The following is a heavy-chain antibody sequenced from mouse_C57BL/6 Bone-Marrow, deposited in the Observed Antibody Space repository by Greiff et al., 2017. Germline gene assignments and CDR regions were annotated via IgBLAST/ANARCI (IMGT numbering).Heavy chain of an antibody. D-gene: IGHD3-3*01. CDR3: ARGGRGTPYFDY. V-gene: IGHV1-82*01. Sequence: VQLQQSGPELVKPGASVKISCKASGYAFSSSWMNWVKQRPGKGLEWIGRIYPGDGDTNYNGKFKGKATLTADKSSSTAYMQLSSLTSEDSAVXFCARGGRGTPYFDYWGQGTTLTVSS. CDR1: GYAFSSSW. J-gene: IGHJ2*01. CDR2: IYPGDGDT.